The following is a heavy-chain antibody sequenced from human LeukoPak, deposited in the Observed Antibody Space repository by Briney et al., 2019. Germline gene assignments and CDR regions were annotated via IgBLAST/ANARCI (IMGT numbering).Heavy chain of an antibody. CDR1: GFTFSSYA. J-gene: IGHJ4*02. CDR2: ISGSGGST. V-gene: IGHV3-23*01. D-gene: IGHD3-10*01. CDR3: ASRSVWFGGPIDY. Sequence: GGSLRLSCAASGFTFSSYAMSWVRQAPGKGLEWVSAISGSGGSTYYADSVKGRFTISRDNSKNTLYLQMNSLRAEDTAVYYCASRSVWFGGPIDYWGQGTLVTVSS.